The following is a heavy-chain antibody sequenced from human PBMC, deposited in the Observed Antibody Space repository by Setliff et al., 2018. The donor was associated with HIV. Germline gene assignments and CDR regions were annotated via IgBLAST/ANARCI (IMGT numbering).Heavy chain of an antibody. Sequence: SETLSLTCTVSGGSISSYYWSWIRLPPGKGLEWIGYIYYSGSTNYNPSLKSRVTISVDTFKNQFSLKLSSVIAADTAVYYCARIFGDQGYYYGMDVWGQGTTVTVSS. D-gene: IGHD3-3*01. V-gene: IGHV4-59*01. CDR1: GGSISSYY. J-gene: IGHJ6*02. CDR3: ARIFGDQGYYYGMDV. CDR2: IYYSGST.